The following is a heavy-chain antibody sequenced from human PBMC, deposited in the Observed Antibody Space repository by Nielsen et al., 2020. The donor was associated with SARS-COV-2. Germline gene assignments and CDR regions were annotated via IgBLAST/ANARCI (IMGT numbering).Heavy chain of an antibody. CDR3: ARQLWTVTTRRINAFDI. J-gene: IGHJ3*02. CDR2: ISSSSSTI. D-gene: IGHD4-17*01. V-gene: IGHV3-48*04. Sequence: GESLKISCAASGFTFSSYSMNWVRQAPGKGLEWVSYISSSSSTIYYADSVKGRFTISRDNAKNSLYLQMNSLRAEDTAVYYCARQLWTVTTRRINAFDIWGQGTMVTVSS. CDR1: GFTFSSYS.